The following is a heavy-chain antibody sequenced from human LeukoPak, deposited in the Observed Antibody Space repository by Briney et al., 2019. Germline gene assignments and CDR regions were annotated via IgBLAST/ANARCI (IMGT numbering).Heavy chain of an antibody. CDR2: IYTSGST. V-gene: IGHV4-61*02. CDR1: GVSMSSGGFY. Sequence: PSETLSLTCTVSGVSMSSGGFYWSWLRQLPGKGLEWIGRIYTSGSTNYNPSLKSRVTMSVDTSKNQFSLKLSSVTAADTAVYYCASRAIAGYDYWGQGTLVTVSS. J-gene: IGHJ4*02. D-gene: IGHD1-26*01. CDR3: ASRAIAGYDY.